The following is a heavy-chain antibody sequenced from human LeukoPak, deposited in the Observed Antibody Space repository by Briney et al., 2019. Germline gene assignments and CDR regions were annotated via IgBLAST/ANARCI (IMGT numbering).Heavy chain of an antibody. Sequence: PGGSLRLSCAASGFTFSSYAMHWVRQAPGKGLEWVAVISYDGSNKYYADSVKGRFTISRDNSKNTLYLQMNSLRAEDTAVYYCARDRVLMVRGVITNYFDYWGQGTLVTVSS. D-gene: IGHD3-10*01. V-gene: IGHV3-30-3*01. CDR3: ARDRVLMVRGVITNYFDY. CDR2: ISYDGSNK. CDR1: GFTFSSYA. J-gene: IGHJ4*02.